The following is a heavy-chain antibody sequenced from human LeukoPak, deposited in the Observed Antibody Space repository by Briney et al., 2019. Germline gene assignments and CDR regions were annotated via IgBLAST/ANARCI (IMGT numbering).Heavy chain of an antibody. J-gene: IGHJ4*02. V-gene: IGHV1-46*01. CDR3: ARAFSGYGGYYDY. CDR1: GYSFTNYF. Sequence: ASVKVSCRASGYSFTNYFIHWVRQAPGQGLEWMGIINPDGASTTYGQKFQGRVTMTRDMSTSTVYMELSSLRSEDSAVYYCARAFSGYGGYYDYWGQGTPVTVSS. D-gene: IGHD5-12*01. CDR2: INPDGAST.